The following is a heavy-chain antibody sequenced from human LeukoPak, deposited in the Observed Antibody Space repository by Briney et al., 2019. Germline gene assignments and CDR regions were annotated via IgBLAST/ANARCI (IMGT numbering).Heavy chain of an antibody. CDR2: TYYRSKWYN. Sequence: SQTLSLTCAISGDSVSSNSAAWNWIRQSPSRGLEWLGRTYYRSKWYNDYAVSVKSRITINPDTSKNQFSLQLNSVTPEDTAVYYCARDSYFDFWSGPNYYYYYYMDVWGKGTTVTVSS. V-gene: IGHV6-1*01. CDR1: GDSVSSNSAA. CDR3: ARDSYFDFWSGPNYYYYYYMDV. D-gene: IGHD3-3*01. J-gene: IGHJ6*03.